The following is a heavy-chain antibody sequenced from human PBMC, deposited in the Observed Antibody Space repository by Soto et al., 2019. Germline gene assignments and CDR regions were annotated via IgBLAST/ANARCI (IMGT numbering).Heavy chain of an antibody. CDR1: GYTFTSYG. CDR3: ARDLLLAVTMGFDY. D-gene: IGHD4-17*01. J-gene: IGHJ4*02. CDR2: ISAYNGNT. Sequence: GASVKVSCKASGYTFTSYGISWVRQAPGQGLEWMGWISAYNGNTNYAQKLQGRVTMTTDTSTSTAYMELRSLRSDDTAVYYCARDLLLAVTMGFDYWGQGTLVTVSS. V-gene: IGHV1-18*04.